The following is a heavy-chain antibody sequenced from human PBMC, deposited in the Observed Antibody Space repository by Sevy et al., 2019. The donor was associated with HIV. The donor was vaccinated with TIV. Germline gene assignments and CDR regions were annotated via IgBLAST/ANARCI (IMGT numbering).Heavy chain of an antibody. J-gene: IGHJ6*02. Sequence: ASVKVSCKVSRYSLSEISMHWVRQAPGKGLEWMGGSDPEDGETIYAQKFQGRVTMTEDTSTDTAYMELRRLTSEDTAVYYCATLDFWSDHPFYGTDVWGQGTTVTVSS. V-gene: IGHV1-24*01. CDR3: ATLDFWSDHPFYGTDV. CDR2: SDPEDGET. CDR1: RYSLSEIS. D-gene: IGHD3-3*01.